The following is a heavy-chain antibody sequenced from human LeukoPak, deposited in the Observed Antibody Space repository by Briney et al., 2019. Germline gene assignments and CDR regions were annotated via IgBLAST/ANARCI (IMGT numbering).Heavy chain of an antibody. Sequence: SETLSLTCTIFGDSVSRSDSYWDWIRQPPGKGLEWIGTIYYSGRTYYSPSLKSRVTLSVDMSNNQFSLTLSSVTAADTALYFCARRRYYDSSGYLEWGQGALVTVSS. D-gene: IGHD3-22*01. J-gene: IGHJ1*01. CDR3: ARRRYYDSSGYLE. CDR2: IYYSGRT. CDR1: GDSVSRSDSY. V-gene: IGHV4-39*01.